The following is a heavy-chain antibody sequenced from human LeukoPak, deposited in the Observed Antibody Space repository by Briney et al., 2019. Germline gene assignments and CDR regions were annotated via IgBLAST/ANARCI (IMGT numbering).Heavy chain of an antibody. J-gene: IGHJ4*02. V-gene: IGHV3-21*01. CDR1: GFTFSSYS. Sequence: GGSLRLSCAASGFTFSSYSMNWVRQAPGKGLEWVSSISSSSSYIYYADSVKGRFTTSRDNAKNSLYLQMNSLRAEDTAVYYCARDPVLYSSTPGPFDYWGQGTLVTVSS. CDR2: ISSSSSYI. CDR3: ARDPVLYSSTPGPFDY. D-gene: IGHD6-13*01.